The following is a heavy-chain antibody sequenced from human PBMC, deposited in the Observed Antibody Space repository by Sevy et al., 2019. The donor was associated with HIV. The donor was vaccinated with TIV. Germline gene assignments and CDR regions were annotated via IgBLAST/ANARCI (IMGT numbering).Heavy chain of an antibody. V-gene: IGHV4-39*01. Sequence: SETLSLTCTVSGGSISSSSYYWGWIRQPPGKGLEWIGSIYYSGSTYYNPSLKSRVTISLDTSKNQFSLKLSSVTAADPAVYYCARHLAASLNYDFWSGYYWDHYYYYGMDVWGQGTTVTVSS. CDR2: IYYSGST. D-gene: IGHD3-3*01. J-gene: IGHJ6*02. CDR3: ARHLAASLNYDFWSGYYWDHYYYYGMDV. CDR1: GGSISSSSYY.